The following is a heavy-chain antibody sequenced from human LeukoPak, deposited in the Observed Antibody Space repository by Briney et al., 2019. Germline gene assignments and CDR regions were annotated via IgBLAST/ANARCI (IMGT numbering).Heavy chain of an antibody. CDR1: GGTFSSYA. D-gene: IGHD3-22*01. J-gene: IGHJ4*02. CDR3: ARGRYYYDSSGYRNFDY. V-gene: IGHV1-69*01. CDR2: IIPIFGTA. Sequence: SVKVSCKASGGTFSSYAISWVRQAPGQGLEWMGGIIPIFGTANYAQKFQGRVTITADESTSTAYMELSSLRSEDTAVYYCARGRYYYDSSGYRNFDYWGQGTLVTVSS.